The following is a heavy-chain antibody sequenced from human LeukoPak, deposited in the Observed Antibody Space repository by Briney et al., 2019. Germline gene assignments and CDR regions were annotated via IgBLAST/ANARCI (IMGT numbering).Heavy chain of an antibody. CDR1: GFTFNRFW. Sequence: AGSLRLSCAASGFTFNRFWMAWVRQAPGKGLEWVASIMQDGSDIYYVDSVKGRFTISRDNAKNSLYLQMNSLGAEDTAVYYCARDQDTFWFDPWGQGTLVTVSS. V-gene: IGHV3-7*04. D-gene: IGHD5-18*01. J-gene: IGHJ5*02. CDR3: ARDQDTFWFDP. CDR2: IMQDGSDI.